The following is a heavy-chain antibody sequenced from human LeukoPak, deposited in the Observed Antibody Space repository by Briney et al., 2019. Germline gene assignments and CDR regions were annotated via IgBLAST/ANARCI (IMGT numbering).Heavy chain of an antibody. CDR2: IYYNGST. Sequence: PSEPLSLTCTVSGGSISSSFYYWGWIRQPPGKGLEWIGSIYYNGSTYYNPYLKNRVTISVDTSKNQFSLQLSSVTAADTAVYYCARIRTGSGHFDPWGQGTLVTVSS. CDR3: ARIRTGSGHFDP. J-gene: IGHJ5*02. V-gene: IGHV4-39*01. D-gene: IGHD3/OR15-3a*01. CDR1: GGSISSSFYY.